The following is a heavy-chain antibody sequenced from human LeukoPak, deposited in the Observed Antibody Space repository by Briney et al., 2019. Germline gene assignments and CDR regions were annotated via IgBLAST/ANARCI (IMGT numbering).Heavy chain of an antibody. J-gene: IGHJ4*02. V-gene: IGHV4-59*11. CDR1: GGSMSSHY. CDR3: ARLYYSDSSGYWFYYFDH. CDR2: IYYSGST. D-gene: IGHD3-22*01. Sequence: SETLSLTCSVSGGSMSSHYWSWIRQPPGKGLEWIGYIYYSGSTNYNPSLKSRVTVSLDTSKNQFSLRLISVTPADTAVYYCARLYYSDSSGYWFYYFDHWGQGALVTVSS.